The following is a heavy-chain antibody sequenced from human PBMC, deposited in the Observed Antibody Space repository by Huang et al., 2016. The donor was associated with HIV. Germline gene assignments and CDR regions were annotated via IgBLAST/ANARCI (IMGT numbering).Heavy chain of an antibody. J-gene: IGHJ4*02. CDR2: IYYSGST. Sequence: QLQLQESGPGLVKPSETLSLTCTVSGDSIRSSSYYWGWIRQPPGKGLEWSGSIYYSGSTYYNPSRNSRVTISVDTSKNQFSLKLSSVTAADTAVYYCARHAIRYDFWSGYFHYWGQGTLVTVSS. CDR1: GDSIRSSSYY. V-gene: IGHV4-39*01. D-gene: IGHD3-3*01. CDR3: ARHAIRYDFWSGYFHY.